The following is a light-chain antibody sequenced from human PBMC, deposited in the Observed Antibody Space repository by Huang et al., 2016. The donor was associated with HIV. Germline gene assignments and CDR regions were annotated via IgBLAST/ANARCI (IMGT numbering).Light chain of an antibody. CDR1: QSVSRF. Sequence: EIVLTQSPATLSLSPGERATLSCRASQSVSRFLAWYQQKAGQAPRLLIYDASDRASDIPARFSGSGSGTEFTLTISSLEPEDFAVYYCQQRSSWPRVTFGGGTKVELK. CDR3: QQRSSWPRVT. V-gene: IGKV3-11*01. CDR2: DAS. J-gene: IGKJ4*01.